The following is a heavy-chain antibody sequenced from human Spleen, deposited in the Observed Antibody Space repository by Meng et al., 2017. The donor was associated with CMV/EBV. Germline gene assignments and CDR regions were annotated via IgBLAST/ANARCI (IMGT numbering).Heavy chain of an antibody. CDR1: GYSFTDYY. Sequence: ASVKVSCKASGYSFTDYYIHWVRQAPGQGLEWMGWINPNSGGTNLAQKFQGRVTMTRDTSISTAYMELSRLRSDDTAVFYCARSRTSGYHPKSFDYWGQGTLVTVSS. CDR2: INPNSGGT. J-gene: IGHJ4*02. V-gene: IGHV1-2*02. D-gene: IGHD3-22*01. CDR3: ARSRTSGYHPKSFDY.